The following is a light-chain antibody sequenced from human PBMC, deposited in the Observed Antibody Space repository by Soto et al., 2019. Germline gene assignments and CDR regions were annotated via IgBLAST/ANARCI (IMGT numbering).Light chain of an antibody. V-gene: IGKV3-20*01. J-gene: IGKJ4*01. CDR1: QSVGRNF. CDR2: GAS. CDR3: QQYASSPLT. Sequence: EIVLTQSPGTLSVSPGERATLSCRASQSVGRNFLAWYQQKPGQAPRLLIHGASSRATGLPDRFSGSWSETDFTLTISRLEPEDFAVYCCQQYASSPLTFGGGTKVETK.